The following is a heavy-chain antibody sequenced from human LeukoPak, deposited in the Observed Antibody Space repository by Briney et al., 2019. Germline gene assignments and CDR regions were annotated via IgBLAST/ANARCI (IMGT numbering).Heavy chain of an antibody. J-gene: IGHJ6*02. CDR3: ARAPPGNPYYYGLDV. CDR1: GGSVSSSGYY. Sequence: SETLSLTCTVSGGSVSSSGYYWGWLRQPPGKGLECIGTMSYSGSTYYNPSLKSRGIISEDTYKNQFSLKLSSVTAADTAVYYCARAPPGNPYYYGLDVWGQGATVTVSS. V-gene: IGHV4-39*01. CDR2: MSYSGST. D-gene: IGHD1-1*01.